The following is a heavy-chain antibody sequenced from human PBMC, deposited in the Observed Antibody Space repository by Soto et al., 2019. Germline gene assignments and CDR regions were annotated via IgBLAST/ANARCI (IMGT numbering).Heavy chain of an antibody. V-gene: IGHV3-33*01. J-gene: IGHJ4*02. CDR1: GFTFSSYG. CDR3: ARDGYCSGGSCYSVPVFDY. D-gene: IGHD2-15*01. CDR2: IWYDGSNK. Sequence: QVQLVESGGGVVQPGRSLRLSCAASGFTFSSYGMHWVRQAPGKGLEWVAVIWYDGSNKYYADSVKGRFTISRDHSKYTLYLQMNSLRAEDTAVYYCARDGYCSGGSCYSVPVFDYWCQGTLVTVSS.